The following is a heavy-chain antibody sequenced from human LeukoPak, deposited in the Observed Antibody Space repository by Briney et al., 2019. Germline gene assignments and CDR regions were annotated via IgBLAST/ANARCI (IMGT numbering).Heavy chain of an antibody. Sequence: LRLSCAASGFTFSSYAMSWVRQPPGKGLEWIGYIYYSGSTYYNPSLKSRVTISVDTSKNQFSLKLSSVTAADTAVYYCSTGSMTSSYYYYGMDVWGQGTTVTVSS. CDR3: STGSMTSSYYYYGMDV. J-gene: IGHJ6*02. CDR1: GFTFSSYA. V-gene: IGHV4-30-4*08. CDR2: IYYSGST.